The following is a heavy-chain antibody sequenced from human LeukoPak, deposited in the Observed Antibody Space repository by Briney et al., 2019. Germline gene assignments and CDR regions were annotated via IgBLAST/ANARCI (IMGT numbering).Heavy chain of an antibody. V-gene: IGHV1-2*02. CDR2: INPNSGGT. D-gene: IGHD3-10*01. Sequence: ASVKVSCEASGYTFTGYYMHWVRQAPGQGLEWMGWINPNSGGTNYAQKFQGRVTMTRDTSISTAYMELSRLRSDDTAVYYCATEYYYGSGRPAFDIWGQGTMVTVSS. CDR3: ATEYYYGSGRPAFDI. CDR1: GYTFTGYY. J-gene: IGHJ3*02.